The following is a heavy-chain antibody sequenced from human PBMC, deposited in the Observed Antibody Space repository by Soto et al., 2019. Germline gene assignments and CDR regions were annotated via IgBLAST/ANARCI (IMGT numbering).Heavy chain of an antibody. V-gene: IGHV1-69*06. CDR2: IIPIFGTA. Sequence: SVKVSCKASGGTFSSYAISWVRQAPGQGLEWMGGIIPIFGTANYAQKFQGRVTITADKSASTAYMELSSLRSEDTAVYYCARYNSNYEVGRDYYFDYWGQGTLVTV. J-gene: IGHJ4*02. CDR3: ARYNSNYEVGRDYYFDY. CDR1: GGTFSSYA. D-gene: IGHD4-4*01.